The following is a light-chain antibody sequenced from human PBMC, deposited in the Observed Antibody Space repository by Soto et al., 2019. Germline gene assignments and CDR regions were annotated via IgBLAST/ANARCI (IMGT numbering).Light chain of an antibody. V-gene: IGKV1-27*01. J-gene: IGKJ3*01. CDR3: QKYGSLPFT. Sequence: DIQMTQSPSSLSASVGDSVTITCRASQDISNYLAWFQQKPGKPPKLLIYAASTLESGVPSRFSGGRSGTDFTLTISSLQPEDVATFYCQKYGSLPFTFGPGTKVDIK. CDR2: AAS. CDR1: QDISNY.